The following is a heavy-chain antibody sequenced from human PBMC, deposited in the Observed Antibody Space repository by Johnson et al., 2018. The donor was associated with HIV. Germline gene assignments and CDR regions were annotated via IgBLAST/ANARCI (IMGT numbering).Heavy chain of an antibody. V-gene: IGHV3-20*04. CDR2: INWNGGRT. Sequence: VQLVESGGGVVRPGGSLRLSCAASGFTFDDFGMCWVRQAPGKGLEWVSGINWNGGRTGYADSVKGRFTISRDNAKNSLYLQMNSLRGEDTALYYCARAGGAVRVNGFDMWGQGTMVTVSS. J-gene: IGHJ3*02. CDR3: ARAGGAVRVNGFDM. D-gene: IGHD6-19*01. CDR1: GFTFDDFG.